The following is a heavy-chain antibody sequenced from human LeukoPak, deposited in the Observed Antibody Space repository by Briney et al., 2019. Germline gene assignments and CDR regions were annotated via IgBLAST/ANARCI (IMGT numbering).Heavy chain of an antibody. V-gene: IGHV4-4*02. Sequence: SGTLSLTCAVSGDSISSSNWWTWVRQPPGKGLEWIGEIYHSGSTNYNPSLKSRVTISVDKSQNQFSLKLSSVTAADTAVYYCARVLEGSSGQHWYFDLWGRGTLVTVSS. CDR1: GDSISSSNW. D-gene: IGHD6-19*01. J-gene: IGHJ2*01. CDR3: ARVLEGSSGQHWYFDL. CDR2: IYHSGST.